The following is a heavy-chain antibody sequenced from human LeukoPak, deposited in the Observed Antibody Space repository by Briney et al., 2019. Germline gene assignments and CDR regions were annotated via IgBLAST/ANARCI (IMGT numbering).Heavy chain of an antibody. Sequence: SETLSLTCTVSGGSTSSYYWSWIRQPPGKGLEWIGYIYYSGSTNYNPSLKSRVTISVDTSKNQFSLKLSSVTAADTAVYYCARSREVSMGFWSGYYTVGGYYYGMDVWGQGTTVTVSS. J-gene: IGHJ6*02. V-gene: IGHV4-59*08. CDR2: IYYSGST. CDR1: GGSTSSYY. CDR3: ARSREVSMGFWSGYYTVGGYYYGMDV. D-gene: IGHD3-3*01.